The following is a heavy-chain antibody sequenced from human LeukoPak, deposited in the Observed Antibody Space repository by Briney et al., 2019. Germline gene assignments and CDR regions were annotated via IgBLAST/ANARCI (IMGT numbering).Heavy chain of an antibody. CDR3: ARRDIVVVVSASDY. Sequence: ASVKVSCKASGYTFTGYYIHWVRQAPGQGLEWMGWINPKSGGTNYAQKFQGRVTMTRDTSISTAYMELSRLRSDDTAVYYCARRDIVVVVSASDYWGQGTLVTVSS. J-gene: IGHJ4*02. CDR1: GYTFTGYY. V-gene: IGHV1-2*02. CDR2: INPKSGGT. D-gene: IGHD2-15*01.